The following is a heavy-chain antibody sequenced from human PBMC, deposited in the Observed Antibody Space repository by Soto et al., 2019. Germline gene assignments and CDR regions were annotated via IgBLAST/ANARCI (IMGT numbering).Heavy chain of an antibody. J-gene: IGHJ5*02. Sequence: PGGSLRLSCAASGFTFSSYGMHWVRQAPGKGLEWVAVISYDGSNKYYADSVKGRFTISRDNSKNTLYLQMNSLRAEDTAVYYCAKDSIAAAGLNWFDPWGQGTLVTVSS. CDR2: ISYDGSNK. D-gene: IGHD6-13*01. CDR3: AKDSIAAAGLNWFDP. V-gene: IGHV3-30*18. CDR1: GFTFSSYG.